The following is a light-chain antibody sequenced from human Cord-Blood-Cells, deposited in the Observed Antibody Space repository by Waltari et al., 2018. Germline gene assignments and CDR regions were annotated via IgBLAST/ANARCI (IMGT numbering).Light chain of an antibody. V-gene: IGLV2-14*01. CDR2: DVS. CDR1: SSDAGGYNY. J-gene: IGLJ3*02. Sequence: QSALTQPASVSGSPGQSITISCTGTSSDAGGYNYVSWYQQQPGKAPKLMIYDVSKRPSGVSNRFSGSKSGNTASLTISGLQAEDEADYYCSSYTSSSTWVFGGGTKLTVL. CDR3: SSYTSSSTWV.